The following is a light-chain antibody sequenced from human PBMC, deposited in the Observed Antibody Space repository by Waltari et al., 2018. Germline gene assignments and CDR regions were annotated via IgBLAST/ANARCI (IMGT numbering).Light chain of an antibody. CDR2: AAS. CDR3: QQGYSSPTT. Sequence: DIQMTQSLSSMSESVGDRVTITCRASQSSSRFLNWYQKKPGKSTRLLIYAASSLQSGSPSRFSGSGSVTDFTLTISSLQPEDFATYYCQQGYSSPTTFGQGTRLEI. J-gene: IGKJ5*01. CDR1: QSSSRF. V-gene: IGKV1-39*01.